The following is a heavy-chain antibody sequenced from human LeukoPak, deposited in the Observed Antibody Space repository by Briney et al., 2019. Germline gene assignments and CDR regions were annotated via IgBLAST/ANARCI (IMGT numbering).Heavy chain of an antibody. V-gene: IGHV3-23*01. CDR1: GFTFSSYA. CDR2: ISGSGGST. J-gene: IGHJ4*02. CDR3: AKDIVVVPAAAFDY. D-gene: IGHD2-2*01. Sequence: PGGSLRLSCAASGFTFSSYAMSWVRQAPGKGLEWVSAISGSGGSTYYADSVKGRFTISRDNSKNTLYLQMNSLRAEDPAVYYCAKDIVVVPAAAFDYWGQGTLVTVSS.